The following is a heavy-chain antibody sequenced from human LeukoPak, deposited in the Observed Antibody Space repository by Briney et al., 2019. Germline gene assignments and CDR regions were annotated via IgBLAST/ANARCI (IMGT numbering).Heavy chain of an antibody. Sequence: SETLSLTCAVYGGSFSGYYWSWIRQPPGKGLEWIGEINHSGSTNYNPSLKSRVTISVDTSKNQFSLQLSSVTAADTAVYYCAGGLVGSGSRNNWFDPWGQGTLVTVSS. CDR2: INHSGST. CDR1: GGSFSGYY. CDR3: AGGLVGSGSRNNWFDP. D-gene: IGHD3-10*01. J-gene: IGHJ5*02. V-gene: IGHV4-34*01.